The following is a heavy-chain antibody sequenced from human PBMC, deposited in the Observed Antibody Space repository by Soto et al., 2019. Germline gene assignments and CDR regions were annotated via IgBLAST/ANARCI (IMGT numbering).Heavy chain of an antibody. CDR2: IYYSGST. V-gene: IGHV4-59*08. D-gene: IGHD3-3*01. J-gene: IGHJ4*02. Sequence: SETLSLTCTVSGGSISSYYWSWIRQPPGKGLEWIGYIYYSGSTNYNPSLKSRVTISVNTSENQFSLKMSSVTAAVTAVYFCARHIALSGSFPFDYWGQGTLVTVSS. CDR1: GGSISSYY. CDR3: ARHIALSGSFPFDY.